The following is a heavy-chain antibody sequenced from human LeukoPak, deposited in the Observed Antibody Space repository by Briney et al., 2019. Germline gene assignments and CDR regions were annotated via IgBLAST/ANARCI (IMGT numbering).Heavy chain of an antibody. CDR3: ARETPGTGAFDY. V-gene: IGHV1-46*01. J-gene: IGHJ4*02. CDR2: INPSGAST. CDR1: GYTFTSYF. D-gene: IGHD3/OR15-3a*01. Sequence: GASVKVSCKTSGYTFTSYFIHWVRQAPGQGLEWMGIINPSGASTSYARRFQGRVTMTRDMSTSTVYMELSSLRSEDTAVYYCARETPGTGAFDYWGQGTLVTVSS.